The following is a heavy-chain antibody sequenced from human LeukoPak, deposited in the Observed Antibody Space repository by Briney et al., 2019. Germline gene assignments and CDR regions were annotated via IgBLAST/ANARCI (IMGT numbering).Heavy chain of an antibody. J-gene: IGHJ5*02. CDR2: ISSNGANT. CDR3: ARDVRYYDFWSGYYTGVP. Sequence: GGSLRLSCAASGFTFSSYTFHWVRQAPGKGLEYVSAISSNGANTYYANSVRGRFTISRDNSKNTLYLQMGSLRPEDMAVYYCARDVRYYDFWSGYYTGVPWGQGTLVTVSS. CDR1: GFTFSSYT. V-gene: IGHV3-64*01. D-gene: IGHD3-3*01.